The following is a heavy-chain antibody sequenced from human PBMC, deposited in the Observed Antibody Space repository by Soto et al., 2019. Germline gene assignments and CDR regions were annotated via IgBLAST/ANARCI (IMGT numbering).Heavy chain of an antibody. V-gene: IGHV3-7*01. CDR1: GFTFSRAW. J-gene: IGHJ4*02. CDR2: INEDGTGK. CDR3: LRGFYGY. Sequence: GGSLRLSCAASGFTFSRAWMSWVRQAPGKGLEWVANINEDGTGKYYVESVKGRFTISRDNAKKSLYLQMNSLRAEDTAVYYCLRGFYGYWGQGIMVTVSS. D-gene: IGHD3-10*01.